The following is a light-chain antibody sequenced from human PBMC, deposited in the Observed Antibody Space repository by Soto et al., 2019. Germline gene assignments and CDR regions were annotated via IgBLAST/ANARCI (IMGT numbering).Light chain of an antibody. Sequence: QAVVTQPPSVSGAPGQRVTISCTGSSSNIGAGYDVQWYQQLPGTAPKLLMYGNSNRPSGVPDRFSGSKSGTSASLAITGLQAEDEADYYCQSYDSRLSVVFGGGTKLTVL. J-gene: IGLJ2*01. CDR1: SSNIGAGYD. CDR2: GNS. CDR3: QSYDSRLSVV. V-gene: IGLV1-40*01.